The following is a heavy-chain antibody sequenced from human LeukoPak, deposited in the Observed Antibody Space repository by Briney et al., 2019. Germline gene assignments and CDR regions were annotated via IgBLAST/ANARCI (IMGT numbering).Heavy chain of an antibody. V-gene: IGHV3-64D*06. D-gene: IGHD3-10*01. CDR1: GFTFTAYS. CDR2: ISNNADTT. Sequence: GSLRLSCSASGFTFTAYSMYWVRQAPGKGLEYVSAISNNADTTYYADSVKGRFTISGDNSKNTLYLQMSSLRAEDTAVYSCVKGWVRGVMNYWGQGTLVTVSS. CDR3: VKGWVRGVMNY. J-gene: IGHJ4*02.